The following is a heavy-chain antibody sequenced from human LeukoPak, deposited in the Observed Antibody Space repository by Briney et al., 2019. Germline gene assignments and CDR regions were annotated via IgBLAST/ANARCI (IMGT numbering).Heavy chain of an antibody. J-gene: IGHJ4*02. CDR2: MNPNSGNT. CDR1: GHTFTSYD. Sequence: ASVKVSCKASGHTFTSYDINWVRQATGQGLEWMGWMNPNSGNTGYAQKFQGRVTMTRNTSISTAYMELSSLRSEDTAVYYCSRGGNVYNYRSYFDHWGQGTLVTVSS. V-gene: IGHV1-8*01. D-gene: IGHD5-24*01. CDR3: SRGGNVYNYRSYFDH.